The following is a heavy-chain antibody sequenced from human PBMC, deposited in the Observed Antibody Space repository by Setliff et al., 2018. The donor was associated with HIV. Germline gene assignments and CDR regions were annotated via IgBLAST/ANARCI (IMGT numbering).Heavy chain of an antibody. CDR1: GFTFDDYT. D-gene: IGHD3-10*01. CDR3: AKGRSVRGVTNYYFDY. J-gene: IGHJ4*02. Sequence: GGSLRLSCAASGFTFDDYTMHWVRQAPGKGLEWVSLISWDGGSTYYADSVKGRFTISRDNSKYPLYLQMNSLRTEDTALYYCAKGRSVRGVTNYYFDYWGQGTLVTVS. CDR2: ISWDGGST. V-gene: IGHV3-43*01.